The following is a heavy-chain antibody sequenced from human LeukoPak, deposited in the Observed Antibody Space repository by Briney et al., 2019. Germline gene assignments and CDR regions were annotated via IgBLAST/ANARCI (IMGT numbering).Heavy chain of an antibody. CDR1: GFTFSSYS. Sequence: GGSLRLSCAASGFTFSSYSMNWVRQAPGKGLEWVSAISGSGGSTYYADSVKGRFTISRDNSKNTLYLQMNSLRAEDTAVYYCAKDHRDPIVSTYWGQGTLVTVSS. CDR2: ISGSGGST. J-gene: IGHJ4*02. D-gene: IGHD1-26*01. CDR3: AKDHRDPIVSTY. V-gene: IGHV3-23*01.